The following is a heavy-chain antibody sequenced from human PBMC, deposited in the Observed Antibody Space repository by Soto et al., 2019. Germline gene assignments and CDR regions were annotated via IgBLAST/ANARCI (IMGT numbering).Heavy chain of an antibody. CDR2: ISTSSSTI. D-gene: IGHD2-2*01. J-gene: IGHJ5*02. CDR3: ATDLGYCVSTSCS. CDR1: GFSFSSYA. V-gene: IGHV3-48*02. Sequence: EVQLVESGGGLVQPGGSLRLSCAASGFSFSSYAMNWVRQAPGRGLEWLSYISTSSSTIYYADSVKGRLTISRDNAKSSLYLQMNSLRDEDTSLYSCATDLGYCVSTSCSCGQGTLVTVSS.